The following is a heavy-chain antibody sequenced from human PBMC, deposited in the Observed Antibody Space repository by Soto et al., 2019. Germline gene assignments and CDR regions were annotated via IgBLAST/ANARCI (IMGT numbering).Heavy chain of an antibody. CDR3: ARAYPQYCSVFPLPYYCDY. CDR2: IIPIFGTA. CDR1: GGTFSSYA. V-gene: IGHV1-69*01. D-gene: IGHD6-19*01. J-gene: IGHJ4*02. Sequence: QVQLVQSGAEVKKPGSSVKVSCKASGGTFSSYAISWVRQAPGQGLEWMGGIIPIFGTANYAQKFQGRVTITADESSSTASMELSRMRSDDTAVYYCARAYPQYCSVFPLPYYCDYWGQGTLVTVSS.